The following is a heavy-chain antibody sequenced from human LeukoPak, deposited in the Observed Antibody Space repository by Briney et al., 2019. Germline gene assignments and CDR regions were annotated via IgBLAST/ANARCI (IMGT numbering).Heavy chain of an antibody. CDR3: ARDGASSWYRYFDY. Sequence: SETLSLTCTVSGVSISSYYWSWIRQPPGQGLEWIGYIYYSGSTNYNPSLKSRVTISVDTSKNQFSLKLSSVTAADTAVYYCARDGASSWYRYFDYWGQGTLVTVSS. V-gene: IGHV4-59*01. CDR1: GVSISSYY. J-gene: IGHJ4*02. D-gene: IGHD6-13*01. CDR2: IYYSGST.